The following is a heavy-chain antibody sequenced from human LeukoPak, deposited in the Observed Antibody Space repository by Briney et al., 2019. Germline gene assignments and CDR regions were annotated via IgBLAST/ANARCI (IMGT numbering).Heavy chain of an antibody. V-gene: IGHV3-48*03. J-gene: IGHJ4*02. CDR2: ISSSGSTI. Sequence: PGGSLRLSCAASGFTFSSYEMNWVRQAPGKGLEWVSYISSSGSTIYYADSVKGRFTISRDNAKNSLYLQMNSLGAEDTAVYYCARFFFGSSWYRGDYWGQGTLVTVSS. D-gene: IGHD6-13*01. CDR3: ARFFFGSSWYRGDY. CDR1: GFTFSSYE.